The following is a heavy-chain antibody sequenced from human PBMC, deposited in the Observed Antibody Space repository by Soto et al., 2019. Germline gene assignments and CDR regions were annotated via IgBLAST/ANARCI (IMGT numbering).Heavy chain of an antibody. CDR3: AKATYYDFWSGYQEFDY. CDR2: ISWNSGSI. D-gene: IGHD3-3*01. CDR1: GFTLDDYA. V-gene: IGHV3-9*01. J-gene: IGHJ4*02. Sequence: SLRLSCAASGFTLDDYAMHWVRQAPGKGLEWVSGISWNSGSIGYADSVKGRFTISRDNAKNSLYLQMNSLRAEDTALYYCAKATYYDFWSGYQEFDYWGQGTLVTVSS.